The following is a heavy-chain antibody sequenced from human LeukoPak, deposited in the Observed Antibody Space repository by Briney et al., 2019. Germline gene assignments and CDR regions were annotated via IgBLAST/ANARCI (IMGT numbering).Heavy chain of an antibody. J-gene: IGHJ4*02. V-gene: IGHV3-74*01. CDR2: INTDGSST. CDR1: GFTFSSYA. Sequence: GGSLRLSCAASGFTFSSYAMHWVRQAPGKGPVWVSRINTDGSSTSYADSVKGRFTTSRDNAKNTLYLQMISLRAEDTAVYYCASGWYDRYFDYWGQGTLVTVSS. CDR3: ASGWYDRYFDY. D-gene: IGHD6-19*01.